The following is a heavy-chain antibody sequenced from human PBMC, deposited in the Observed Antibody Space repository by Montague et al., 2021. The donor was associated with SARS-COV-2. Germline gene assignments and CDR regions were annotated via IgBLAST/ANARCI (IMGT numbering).Heavy chain of an antibody. J-gene: IGHJ4*02. D-gene: IGHD3-10*01. CDR3: SRGGGMIRGVVDF. CDR1: GFMFDDYG. V-gene: IGHV3-20*01. Sequence: SLRLSCAVSGFMFDDYGMSWVRQAPGKGLEWVSGISRSGDSTAYGDSVKGRFIISRDNAKNTLYLQMNSLRVEDTAFYHCSRGGGMIRGVVDFWGQGILVSVSS. CDR2: ISRSGDST.